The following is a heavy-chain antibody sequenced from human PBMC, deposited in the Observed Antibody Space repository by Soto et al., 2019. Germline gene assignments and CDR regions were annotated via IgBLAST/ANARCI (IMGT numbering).Heavy chain of an antibody. CDR2: ISSSSSYI. CDR1: GFTFSSYS. D-gene: IGHD6-19*01. V-gene: IGHV3-21*01. Sequence: PGGSLRLSCAASGFTFSSYSMNWVRQAPGKGLEWVSSISSSSSYIYYADSVKGRFTISRDNAKNSLYLQMNSLSAEDTAVYYCARDPGIAVAGLMEDFDYWGQGTLVTVSS. CDR3: ARDPGIAVAGLMEDFDY. J-gene: IGHJ4*02.